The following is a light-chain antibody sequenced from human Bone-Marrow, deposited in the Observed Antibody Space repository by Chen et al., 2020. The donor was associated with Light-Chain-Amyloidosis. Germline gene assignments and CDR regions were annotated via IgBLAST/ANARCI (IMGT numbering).Light chain of an antibody. J-gene: IGLJ2*01. V-gene: IGLV3-25*03. CDR2: RDT. CDR3: QSADSSGTYEVI. CDR1: DLPTKY. Sequence: SYELTQPPSVSLSPGQTARITCSGDDLPTKYAYWYQQKPGQAPVLVIHRDTERPSGISERFSGSSSGTTATLTNRGVQAEDEADYHCQSADSSGTYEVIFGGGTKLTVL.